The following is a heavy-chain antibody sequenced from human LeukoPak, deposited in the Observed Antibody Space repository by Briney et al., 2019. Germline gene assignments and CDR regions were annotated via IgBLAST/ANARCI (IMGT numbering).Heavy chain of an antibody. J-gene: IGHJ5*02. CDR3: ARGVAVAGTPFFNS. CDR1: GGSINNNY. V-gene: IGHV4-59*01. Sequence: TAETLSLTCTVSGGSINNNYWSWIRQPPGKGLEWIGYIYYSGGIDDSGSTNYNPSLKSRATISVDTSKNQQFSLTLSSVTTADTAVYYCARGVAVAGTPFFNSWGQGTQVSVSS. D-gene: IGHD6-19*01. CDR2: IYYSGGIDDSGST.